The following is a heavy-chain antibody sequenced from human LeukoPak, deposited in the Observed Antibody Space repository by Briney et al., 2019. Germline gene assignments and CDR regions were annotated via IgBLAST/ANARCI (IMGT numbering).Heavy chain of an antibody. CDR2: IYHSGST. D-gene: IGHD3-22*01. CDR1: GFTFSGSA. V-gene: IGHV4-38-2*01. CDR3: ARTYTYFEAPTGYYYGQD. J-gene: IGHJ4*02. Sequence: GSLRLSCAASGFTFSGSAMHWVRQASGKGLEWIGSIYHSGSTYYNPSLKSRVTISVDTSKNQFSLKLSSVTAADTAIYYCARTYTYFEAPTGYYYGQDWGQGTLVTVAS.